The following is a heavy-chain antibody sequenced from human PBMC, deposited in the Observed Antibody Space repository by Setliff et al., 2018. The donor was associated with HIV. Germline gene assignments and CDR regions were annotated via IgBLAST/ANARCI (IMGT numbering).Heavy chain of an antibody. V-gene: IGHV4-61*09. Sequence: PSETLSLTCTVSGGSIRSGSYYWTWIRQPAGKGPEWIGHIYTNGYTNSNPSLKSRVTISVDTSRDQFSLQLTSVTAAYTAVYYCARAPPGIQNDAFDVWGQGTMVTVSS. CDR3: ARAPPGIQNDAFDV. CDR1: GGSIRSGSYY. J-gene: IGHJ3*01. CDR2: IYTNGYT.